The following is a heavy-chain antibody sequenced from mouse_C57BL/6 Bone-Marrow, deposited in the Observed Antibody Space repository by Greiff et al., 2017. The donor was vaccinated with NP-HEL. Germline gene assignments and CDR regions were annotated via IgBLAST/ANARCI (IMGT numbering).Heavy chain of an antibody. V-gene: IGHV7-3*01. CDR2: IRNKANGYTT. J-gene: IGHJ4*01. Sequence: DVHLVESGGGLVQPGGSLSLSCAASGFTFTDYYMSWVRQPPGKALEWLGFIRNKANGYTTEYSASVKGRFTISRDNSQSILYLQMNALRAEDSATYYCAGYNSEPGITPYYAMDYWGQGTSVTVSS. CDR1: GFTFTDYY. D-gene: IGHD1-1*01. CDR3: AGYNSEPGITPYYAMDY.